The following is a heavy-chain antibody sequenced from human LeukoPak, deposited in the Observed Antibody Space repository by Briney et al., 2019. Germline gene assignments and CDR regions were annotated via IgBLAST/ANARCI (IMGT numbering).Heavy chain of an antibody. Sequence: SETLSLTCTVSGGSISSYYWSWIRQPPGKGLEWIGSVHHSGRTYYNPSLKSRLTISLETFKKHFSLKLSSVTSADTAVYYCARLANYVPVYWGQGSLVTVSS. J-gene: IGHJ4*02. CDR2: VHHSGRT. V-gene: IGHV4-59*08. D-gene: IGHD1-7*01. CDR1: GGSISSYY. CDR3: ARLANYVPVY.